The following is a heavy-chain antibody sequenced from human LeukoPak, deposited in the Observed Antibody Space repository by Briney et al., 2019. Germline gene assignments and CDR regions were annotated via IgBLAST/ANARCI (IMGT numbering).Heavy chain of an antibody. J-gene: IGHJ4*02. Sequence: ASVKVSCKVSGYTLTELSMHWVRQAPGKGLEWMGGFDPEDGETIYAQKFQGRVTMTEDTSTDTAYMELSSLGSEDTAVYYCATVNRYYYGSGSYPYWGQGTLVTVSS. D-gene: IGHD3-10*01. CDR1: GYTLTELS. CDR3: ATVNRYYYGSGSYPY. V-gene: IGHV1-24*01. CDR2: FDPEDGET.